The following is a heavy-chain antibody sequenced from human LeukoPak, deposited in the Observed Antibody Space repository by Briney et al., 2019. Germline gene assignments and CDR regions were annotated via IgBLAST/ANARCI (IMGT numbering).Heavy chain of an antibody. V-gene: IGHV4-59*08. D-gene: IGHD4-23*01. CDR1: GGSISSYI. CDR2: IYYSGST. Sequence: TSETLSLTCAASGGSISSYIWSWVRQPPGKGLGWVWFIYYSGSTNYQASLKSRVTISVDTSKNTFSLKLSSVTAADTAVYYCARPSLYYGGIDAFDFWGQGTVVTVSS. CDR3: ARPSLYYGGIDAFDF. J-gene: IGHJ3*01.